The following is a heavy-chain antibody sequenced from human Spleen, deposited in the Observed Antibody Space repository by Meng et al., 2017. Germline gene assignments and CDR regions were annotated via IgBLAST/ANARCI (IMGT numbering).Heavy chain of an antibody. CDR1: GFTFNSFD. D-gene: IGHD6-19*01. CDR3: GKRISGWYYMDY. J-gene: IGHJ4*02. Sequence: EVQLLESGGGLVQLGGALRLSCAASGFTFNSFDMSWVRQTPGKGLEWVSAITGGGGVTYYADSVKGRFTISRDNSKNTLYLQMNSLRAEDTAVYYCGKRISGWYYMDYWGRGTLVTVSS. CDR2: ITGGGGVT. V-gene: IGHV3-23*01.